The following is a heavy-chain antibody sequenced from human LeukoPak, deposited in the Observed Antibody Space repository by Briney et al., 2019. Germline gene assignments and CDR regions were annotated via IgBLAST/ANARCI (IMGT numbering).Heavy chain of an antibody. V-gene: IGHV3-30*03. CDR2: ISYDGSNK. J-gene: IGHJ4*02. D-gene: IGHD3-22*01. CDR3: ASTLNYYDSSGYYSGVFDY. CDR1: EFTFSSHG. Sequence: GRPLRLSCAASEFTFSSHGMHWVRQAPGKGLKWVAVISYDGSNKYYADSVKGRFTISRGNSKNTLYLQMNSLRSEDTAVYYCASTLNYYDSSGYYSGVFDYWGQGTLVTVSS.